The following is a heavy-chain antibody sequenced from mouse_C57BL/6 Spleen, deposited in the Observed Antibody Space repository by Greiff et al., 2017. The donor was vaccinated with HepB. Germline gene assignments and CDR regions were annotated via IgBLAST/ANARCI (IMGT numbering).Heavy chain of an antibody. CDR3: ARSNYSNYQEWFAY. CDR1: GYTFTSYW. CDR2: IDPSDSYT. J-gene: IGHJ3*01. V-gene: IGHV1-50*01. Sequence: QVQLQQPGAELVKPGASVKLSCKASGYTFTSYWMQWVKQRPGQGLGWIGEIDPSDSYTNYNQKFKGKATLTVDTSSSTAYMQLSSLTSEDSAVYYCARSNYSNYQEWFAYWGQGTLVTVSA. D-gene: IGHD2-5*01.